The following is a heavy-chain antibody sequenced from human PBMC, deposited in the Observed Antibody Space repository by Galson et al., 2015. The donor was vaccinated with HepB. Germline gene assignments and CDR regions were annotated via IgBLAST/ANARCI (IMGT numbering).Heavy chain of an antibody. J-gene: IGHJ4*02. Sequence: SLRLSCAASGFRFGSSVMGWVRQAPGKGLQWVSGIRASGDGETYADSVKGRFTTSRDNSNNILYLQMNSLRVEDMAVYYCAKEGHYYFDDWGQGTLVTVSS. CDR3: AKEGHYYFDD. CDR2: IRASGDGE. V-gene: IGHV3-23*01. CDR1: GFRFGSSV.